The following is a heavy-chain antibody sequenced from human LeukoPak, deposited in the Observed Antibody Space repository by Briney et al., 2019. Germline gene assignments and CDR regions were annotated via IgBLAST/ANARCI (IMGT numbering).Heavy chain of an antibody. CDR1: GFTFSSYG. J-gene: IGHJ4*02. CDR3: AKDLGSGNSVYYFDY. D-gene: IGHD4-23*01. V-gene: IGHV3-30*02. Sequence: PGGSKRLSCAASGFTFSSYGMHCVRQAPGKGLEWVAFIRYDGSNKYYADSVKGRFTISRDNSKNTLYLQMNSLRAEDTAVYYCAKDLGSGNSVYYFDYWGQGTLVTVSS. CDR2: IRYDGSNK.